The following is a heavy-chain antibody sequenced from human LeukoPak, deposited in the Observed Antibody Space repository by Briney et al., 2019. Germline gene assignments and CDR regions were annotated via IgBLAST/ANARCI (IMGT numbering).Heavy chain of an antibody. CDR3: AKDIVVVPLATFFDY. CDR2: ISSSGGRT. Sequence: PGGSLRLSCAASGFTFSSYAMSWVRQAPGKGLEWVSAISSSGGRTYYADSVKGRFTISRDNSKNTLYLQMNSLRAEDTAVYYCAKDIVVVPLATFFDYWGQGTLVTVSS. D-gene: IGHD2-21*01. J-gene: IGHJ4*02. V-gene: IGHV3-23*01. CDR1: GFTFSSYA.